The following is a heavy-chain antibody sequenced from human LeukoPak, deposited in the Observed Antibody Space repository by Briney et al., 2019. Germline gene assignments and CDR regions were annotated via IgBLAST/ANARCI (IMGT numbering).Heavy chain of an antibody. V-gene: IGHV4-59*01. CDR2: IYYSGST. Sequence: PSETLSLTCTVSGGSINSYYWSWIRQPPGKGLEWIGYIYYSGSTNYNPSLKSRVTISRDTSKNQFSLKLRSVTAADTAVYHCTSGGMVSGDYWGHGTLVTVSS. J-gene: IGHJ4*01. CDR1: GGSINSYY. CDR3: TSGGMVSGDY. D-gene: IGHD2-8*01.